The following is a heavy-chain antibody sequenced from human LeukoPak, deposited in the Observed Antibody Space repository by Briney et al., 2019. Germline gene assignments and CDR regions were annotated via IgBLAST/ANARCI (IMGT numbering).Heavy chain of an antibody. V-gene: IGHV4-39*01. CDR2: IYYSGST. J-gene: IGHJ4*02. Sequence: SETLSLTCTVSGGSFSSADYYWGWIRQPPGKGLEWIGSIYYSGSTYYNPSLKSRVTISVDTSKNQFSLKLSSVTAADTAVYYCARHILELVGATTSFFDYWGQGTLVTVSS. CDR3: ARHILELVGATTSFFDY. CDR1: GGSFSSADYY. D-gene: IGHD1-26*01.